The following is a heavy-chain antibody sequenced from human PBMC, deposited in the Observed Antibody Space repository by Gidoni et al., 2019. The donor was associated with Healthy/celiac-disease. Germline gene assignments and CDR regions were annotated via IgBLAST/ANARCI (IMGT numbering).Heavy chain of an antibody. Sequence: EVQLVESGGGLVKPGGSLRLSCAASGFTFSSYSMNWVRQAPGKGLEWVSSISSSSSYIYYADSVKGRFTISRDNAKNSRYLQMNSLRAEDTAVYYCASPGVVAPPGGPWGQGTLVTVSS. CDR1: GFTFSSYS. CDR2: ISSSSSYI. CDR3: ASPGVVAPPGGP. D-gene: IGHD2-15*01. J-gene: IGHJ5*02. V-gene: IGHV3-21*01.